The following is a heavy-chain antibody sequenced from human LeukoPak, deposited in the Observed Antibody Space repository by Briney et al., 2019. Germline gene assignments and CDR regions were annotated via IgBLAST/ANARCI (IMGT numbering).Heavy chain of an antibody. CDR1: GFTFSSYW. J-gene: IGHJ4*02. D-gene: IGHD4-23*01. CDR2: ISSSGSTI. Sequence: GGSLRLSCAASGFTFSSYWMHWVRQAPGKGLEWVSYISSSGSTIYYADSVKGRFTISRDNAKNSLYLQMNSLRAEDTAVYYCARVGDYGGNYHYFDYWGQGTLVTVSS. V-gene: IGHV3-48*04. CDR3: ARVGDYGGNYHYFDY.